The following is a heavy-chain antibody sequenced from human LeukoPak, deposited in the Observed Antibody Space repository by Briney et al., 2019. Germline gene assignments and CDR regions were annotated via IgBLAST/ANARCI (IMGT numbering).Heavy chain of an antibody. D-gene: IGHD1/OR15-1a*01. Sequence: PGGSLRLSCAASGFTFSSYAMSWVRQAPGKGLEWVSAISGSGGRTYYADSVKGRFTISRDNLKNTVYLQMDSLRAEDTAVYYCAQNWNNDYWGQGTLVTVSS. CDR2: ISGSGGRT. V-gene: IGHV3-23*01. J-gene: IGHJ4*02. CDR3: AQNWNNDY. CDR1: GFTFSSYA.